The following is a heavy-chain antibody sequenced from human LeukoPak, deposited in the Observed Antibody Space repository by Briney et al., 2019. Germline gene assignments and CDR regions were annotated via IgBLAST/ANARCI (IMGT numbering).Heavy chain of an antibody. J-gene: IGHJ5*02. Sequence: GGSLKLGSAASGFTVSRSYMTWVRQAPGKGLEWVSLIYSGGNTYYADSVKGRFTISRHNSKNTLYLQMNSLRAEDTAVYYCATVANYYDRSGYLESWGQG. D-gene: IGHD3-22*01. CDR3: ATVANYYDRSGYLES. CDR2: IYSGGNT. CDR1: GFTVSRSY. V-gene: IGHV3-53*04.